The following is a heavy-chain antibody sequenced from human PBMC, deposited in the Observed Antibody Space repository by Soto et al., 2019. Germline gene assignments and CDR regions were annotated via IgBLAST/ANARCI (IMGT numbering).Heavy chain of an antibody. CDR2: VYYTGGT. CDR1: GDSLTSTNNY. J-gene: IGHJ5*02. V-gene: IGHV4-31*03. Sequence: QVKLQESGPRLVKPSQTLSLTCNVSGDSLTSTNNYWAWIRHLPGKGLEWIGYVYYTGGTYFNPSLRSRVSMSVDTSTNQFSLILSSVTVADTAVYYCAREGHLREQYNWSDLWGQGTLFTVSS. CDR3: AREGHLREQYNWSDL.